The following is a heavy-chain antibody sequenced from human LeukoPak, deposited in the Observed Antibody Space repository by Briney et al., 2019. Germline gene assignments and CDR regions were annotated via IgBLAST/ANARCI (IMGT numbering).Heavy chain of an antibody. CDR1: TFAFSSYA. V-gene: IGHV3-23*01. CDR3: AKSTWSGYYTAEYFQH. CDR2: ITATGGIS. Sequence: GGSLRLSCAASTFAFSSYAMTWVRQAPGKGLEWVSSITATGGISYADSVKGRFTISRDNSKSTLYLQMNSLRAEDMAVYYCAKSTWSGYYTAEYFQHWGQGTLVTVSS. D-gene: IGHD3-3*01. J-gene: IGHJ1*01.